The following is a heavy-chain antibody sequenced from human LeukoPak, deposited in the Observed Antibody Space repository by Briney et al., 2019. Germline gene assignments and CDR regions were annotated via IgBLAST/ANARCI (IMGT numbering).Heavy chain of an antibody. CDR3: ARVRYDSSGYPRVDYFDY. D-gene: IGHD3-22*01. J-gene: IGHJ4*02. V-gene: IGHV3-21*01. CDR2: ISSSSCYI. Sequence: GGSLRLSCAASGFTLSGYSMNWVRQSPGKGLDWVSSISSSSCYIYYADSVKGRFTISRDNARNSLYLQMNSLRAEDTAVYYCARVRYDSSGYPRVDYFDYWGQGTLVTVSS. CDR1: GFTLSGYS.